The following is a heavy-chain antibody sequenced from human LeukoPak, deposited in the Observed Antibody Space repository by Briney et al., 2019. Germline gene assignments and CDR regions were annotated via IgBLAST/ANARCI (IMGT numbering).Heavy chain of an antibody. CDR2: INHSGST. J-gene: IGHJ5*02. CDR3: ARGFRVIDP. CDR1: GGSFSGYY. D-gene: IGHD2-8*01. Sequence: SETLSLTCAVYGGSFSGYYWSWIRQPPGKGLEWIGEINHSGSTNYNPSLKSRVTISVDTSENQFSLKLSSVTAADTAVYYCARGFRVIDPWGQGTLVTVSS. V-gene: IGHV4-34*01.